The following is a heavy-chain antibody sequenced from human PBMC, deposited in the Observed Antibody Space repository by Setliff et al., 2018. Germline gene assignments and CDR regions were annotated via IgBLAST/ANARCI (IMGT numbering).Heavy chain of an antibody. CDR3: ASSRDGYNYGY. Sequence: SVKVSCKASGGTFSSYAISWVRQAPGQGLEWMGGIIPIFGTANYAQKFQGRVTITTDESASTAYMELSSLRSEDTAVYYCASSRDGYNYGYWGQGTLVTVSS. J-gene: IGHJ4*02. D-gene: IGHD5-12*01. V-gene: IGHV1-69*05. CDR1: GGTFSSYA. CDR2: IIPIFGTA.